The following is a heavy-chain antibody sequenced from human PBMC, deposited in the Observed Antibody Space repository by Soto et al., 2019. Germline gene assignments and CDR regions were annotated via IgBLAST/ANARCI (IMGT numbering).Heavy chain of an antibody. CDR2: IYYSGST. J-gene: IGHJ4*02. CDR3: ARLPGDCSCDSCRIDY. D-gene: IGHD2-15*01. V-gene: IGHV4-39*01. Sequence: NPSETLSLTCTVSGGSISSSSYYWGWIRQPPGKGLEWIGSIYYSGSTYYNLSLKSRVTISVDTSKNQFSLKLSSVTAADTAVYFCARLPGDCSCDSCRIDYWGQGTLVTVSS. CDR1: GGSISSSSYY.